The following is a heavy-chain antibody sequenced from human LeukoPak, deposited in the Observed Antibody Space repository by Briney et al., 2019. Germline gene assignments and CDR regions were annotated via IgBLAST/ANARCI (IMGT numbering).Heavy chain of an antibody. J-gene: IGHJ6*02. Sequence: PGGSLRLSCAASGFTFSSYAMHWVRQAPGKGLEWVAVISYDGSNKYYADSVKGRFTISRDNSKNTLYLQMNSLRAEDTAVYYCARDPLPDYYYGMDVWGQGTTVTVSS. CDR1: GFTFSSYA. CDR3: ARDPLPDYYYGMDV. CDR2: ISYDGSNK. V-gene: IGHV3-30*04. D-gene: IGHD5/OR15-5a*01.